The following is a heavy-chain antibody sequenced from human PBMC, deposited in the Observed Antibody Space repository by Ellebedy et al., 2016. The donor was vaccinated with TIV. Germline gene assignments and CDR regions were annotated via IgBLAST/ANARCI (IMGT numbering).Heavy chain of an antibody. Sequence: GESLKISCAASGFTVSSNYMSWVRQAPGKGLEWVSAISGSGGSTYYADSVKGRFTISRDNSKNTLYLQMNSLRAEDTAVYYCAKDQAGYCSSTSCLYGMDVWGQGTTVTVSS. CDR2: ISGSGGST. V-gene: IGHV3-23*01. CDR3: AKDQAGYCSSTSCLYGMDV. CDR1: GFTVSSNY. J-gene: IGHJ6*02. D-gene: IGHD2-2*01.